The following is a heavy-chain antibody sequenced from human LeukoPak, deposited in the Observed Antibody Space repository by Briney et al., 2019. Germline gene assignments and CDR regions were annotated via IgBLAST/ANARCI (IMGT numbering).Heavy chain of an antibody. V-gene: IGHV4-34*01. J-gene: IGHJ6*02. Sequence: NSSETLSLTCAVYGGSFSGYYWSWIRQPPGKGLEWIGEINHSGSTNYNPSLKSRVTISVDTSKNQSSLKLSSVTAADTAVYYCARALRDFWSGYYSALYYYGMDVWGQGTTVTVSS. CDR3: ARALRDFWSGYYSALYYYGMDV. D-gene: IGHD3-3*01. CDR2: INHSGST. CDR1: GGSFSGYY.